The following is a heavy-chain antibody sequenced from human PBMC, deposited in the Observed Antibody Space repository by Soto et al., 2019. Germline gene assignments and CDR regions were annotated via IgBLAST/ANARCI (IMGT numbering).Heavy chain of an antibody. CDR3: ARGITMVRGVISRAKYYYYGMDV. Sequence: QVQLVQSGAEVKKPGSSVKVSCKASGGTFSSYAISWVRQAPGQGLEWMGGIIPIFGTANYAQKFQGRVTITADESTSTAYMELSSLRSEDTAVYYCARGITMVRGVISRAKYYYYGMDVWGQGPTVTVSS. J-gene: IGHJ6*02. V-gene: IGHV1-69*01. D-gene: IGHD3-10*01. CDR1: GGTFSSYA. CDR2: IIPIFGTA.